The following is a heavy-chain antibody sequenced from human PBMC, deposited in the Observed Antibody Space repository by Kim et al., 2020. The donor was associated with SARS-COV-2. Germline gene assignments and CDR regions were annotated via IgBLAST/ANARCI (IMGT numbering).Heavy chain of an antibody. D-gene: IGHD2-15*01. Sequence: GRFTISRDNSKNTLYLQRTSLRAEDTAVYYCAKFRGYCSGGSCYLDYCDYWGQGTLVTVSS. J-gene: IGHJ4*02. CDR3: AKFRGYCSGGSCYLDYCDY. V-gene: IGHV3-23*01.